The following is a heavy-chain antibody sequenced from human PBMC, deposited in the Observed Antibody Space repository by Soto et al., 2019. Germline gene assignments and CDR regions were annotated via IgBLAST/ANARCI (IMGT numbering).Heavy chain of an antibody. V-gene: IGHV3-30-3*01. CDR1: GFTFSSYA. J-gene: IGHJ6*01. Sequence: GGSLRLSCAASGFTFSSYAMHPVRQPPGKGPEWVAVISYDGSHKYYADSVKGRFTISRANSKNRLYVQMNRLSAEDTAVYYCARGMNGPYGSGSDYRYYYYGMDVWGQGTTVTVSS. CDR2: ISYDGSHK. CDR3: ARGMNGPYGSGSDYRYYYYGMDV. D-gene: IGHD3-10*01.